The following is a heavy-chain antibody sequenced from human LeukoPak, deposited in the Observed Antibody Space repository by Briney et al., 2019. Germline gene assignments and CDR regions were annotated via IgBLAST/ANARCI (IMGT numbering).Heavy chain of an antibody. J-gene: IGHJ5*02. V-gene: IGHV4-38-2*02. CDR3: ARQYYDYVWGSYRYVDWFDP. Sequence: PSETLSLTCTVSGYSTSSGYYWGWIRQPPGKGLEWIGSIYHSGSTYYSPSLKSRVTISVDTSKNQFSLKLSSVTAADTAVYYCARQYYDYVWGSYRYVDWFDPWGQGTLVTVSS. D-gene: IGHD3-16*02. CDR1: GYSTSSGYY. CDR2: IYHSGST.